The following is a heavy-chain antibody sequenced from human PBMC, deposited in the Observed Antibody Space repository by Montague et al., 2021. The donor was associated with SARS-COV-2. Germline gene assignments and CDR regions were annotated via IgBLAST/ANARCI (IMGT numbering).Heavy chain of an antibody. CDR3: ARDPRAAWYYYDSSGYPRGDY. CDR1: GFTFSSYS. V-gene: IGHV3-21*01. CDR2: ISSSSSHI. D-gene: IGHD3-22*01. Sequence: SLRLSCAASGFTFSSYSMNWVRQAPGKGLEWVSSISSSSSHIYYADSVKGRFTISRDNAKNSLYLQMNSLRAEDTAVYYCARDPRAAWYYYDSSGYPRGDYWGQGSLVTVSS. J-gene: IGHJ4*02.